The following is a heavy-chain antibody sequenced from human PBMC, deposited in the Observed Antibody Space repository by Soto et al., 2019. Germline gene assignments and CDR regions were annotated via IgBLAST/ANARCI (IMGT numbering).Heavy chain of an antibody. J-gene: IGHJ5*02. CDR3: AGQIRYCSSTSCYAGWFDP. CDR1: GGSISRYY. Sequence: SETLSLTCTVSGGSISRYYRSWIRQPPGEGPEWIVYIYYSGSTNYNPSLKSRVTISVDTSKNQFSLELSSVTAADTAVYYCAGQIRYCSSTSCYAGWFDPWGQGTLVTVSS. V-gene: IGHV4-59*01. CDR2: IYYSGST. D-gene: IGHD2-2*01.